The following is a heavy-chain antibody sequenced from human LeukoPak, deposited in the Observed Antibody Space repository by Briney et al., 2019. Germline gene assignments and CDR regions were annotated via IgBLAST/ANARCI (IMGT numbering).Heavy chain of an antibody. D-gene: IGHD3-22*01. Sequence: SGTLSLTCAVSGGSISSDTWWTWARQPPGKGLGRNGEIYHRGATNYNPSLESRVTISLDKSKNQFSLKLSSVTAADTAVYYCATRNYYDSTGYYNYWGEGALVSVS. CDR3: ATRNYYDSTGYYNY. V-gene: IGHV4-4*02. CDR2: IYHRGAT. CDR1: GGSISSDTW. J-gene: IGHJ4*02.